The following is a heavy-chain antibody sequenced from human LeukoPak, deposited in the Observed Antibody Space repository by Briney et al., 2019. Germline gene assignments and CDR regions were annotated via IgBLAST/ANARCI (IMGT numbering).Heavy chain of an antibody. J-gene: IGHJ5*02. Sequence: KPSETLSLTCTVSGGSISSSSYYWGWIRQPPGKGLEWIGSIYYSVSTYDNPSLKSRVTISVDTSKNQFSLKLSSVTAADTAVYYCARGVGWFDPWGQGTLVTVSS. CDR2: IYYSVST. V-gene: IGHV4-39*07. CDR3: ARGVGWFDP. CDR1: GGSISSSSYY.